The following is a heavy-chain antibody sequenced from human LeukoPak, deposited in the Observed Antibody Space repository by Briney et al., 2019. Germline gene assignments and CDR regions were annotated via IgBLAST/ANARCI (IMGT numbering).Heavy chain of an antibody. Sequence: ASVKVSCKASGYTFTGYYMHWVRQAPGQGLEWMGWINPNSGGTNYAQKFQGWVTMTRDTSISTAYMELNSLRAEDTAVYYCAKDLSAAGPLDYFDYWGQGTLVTVSS. CDR3: AKDLSAAGPLDYFDY. D-gene: IGHD6-13*01. CDR1: GYTFTGYY. J-gene: IGHJ4*02. V-gene: IGHV1-2*04. CDR2: INPNSGGT.